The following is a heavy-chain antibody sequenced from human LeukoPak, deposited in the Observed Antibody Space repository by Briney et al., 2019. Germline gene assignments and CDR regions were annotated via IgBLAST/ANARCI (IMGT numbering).Heavy chain of an antibody. CDR1: GFSFNNYA. V-gene: IGHV3-30*18. CDR2: ISYDGGDK. Sequence: PGKSLRLSCAASGFSFNNYAMYWVRQAPGKGLEWVALISYDGGDKYYADSVKGRFTISRDNSKNTLYLQMNSLRAEDTAVYYCAKGHYDYGDPAPMDVWGKGTTVTVSS. CDR3: AKGHYDYGDPAPMDV. J-gene: IGHJ6*03. D-gene: IGHD4-17*01.